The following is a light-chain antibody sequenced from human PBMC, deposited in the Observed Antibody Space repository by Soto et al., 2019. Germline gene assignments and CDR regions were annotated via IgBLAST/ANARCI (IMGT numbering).Light chain of an antibody. Sequence: DIQMTQSPSTLSASVGDRVTITCRARQSISSWLAWYQQKPGKAPKLLIYDASNLESGVPSRFSGSGSGTEFILTVSSLQPDDFATYYCQQYNSYSWTFGQGTKVEIK. CDR3: QQYNSYSWT. CDR1: QSISSW. J-gene: IGKJ1*01. CDR2: DAS. V-gene: IGKV1-5*01.